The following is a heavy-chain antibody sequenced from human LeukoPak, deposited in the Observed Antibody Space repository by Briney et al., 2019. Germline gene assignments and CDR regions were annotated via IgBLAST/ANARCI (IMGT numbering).Heavy chain of an antibody. CDR2: INHSGST. CDR3: ARIRLLEGRYCFDY. J-gene: IGHJ4*02. D-gene: IGHD3-10*01. V-gene: IGHV4-34*01. CDR1: GGSFSGYY. Sequence: PSETLSFTCAVYGGSFSGYYWSWVRQPPGKGLEWIGEINHSGSTNYNPSLKSRVTISVDTSKNQFSLKLSSVTAADTAVYYCARIRLLEGRYCFDYWGQGTLVTVSS.